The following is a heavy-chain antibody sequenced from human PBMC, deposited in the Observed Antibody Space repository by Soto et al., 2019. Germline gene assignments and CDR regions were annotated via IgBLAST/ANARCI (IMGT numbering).Heavy chain of an antibody. J-gene: IGHJ2*01. V-gene: IGHV3-30-3*01. CDR2: ISYDGSNK. Sequence: HPGGSLRLSCAASGFTFSSYAMHWVRQAPGKGLEWVAVISYDGSNKYYADSVKGRFTISRDNSKNTLYLQMNSLRAEDTAVYYCARGGSLDYDSSGYSSWYFDLWGRGTLVTVSS. D-gene: IGHD3-22*01. CDR1: GFTFSSYA. CDR3: ARGGSLDYDSSGYSSWYFDL.